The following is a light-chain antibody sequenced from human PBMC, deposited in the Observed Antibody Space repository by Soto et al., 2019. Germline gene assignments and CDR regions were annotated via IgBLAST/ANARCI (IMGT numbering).Light chain of an antibody. J-gene: IGLJ1*01. CDR3: CSYAGSPYV. V-gene: IGLV2-11*01. Sequence: QSVLTQPRSVSGSPGQSVTISYTGTSSDVGGYNYVSWYQQHPGKAPKVMIYDVSKRPSGVPDRFSGSKSGNTASLTISGLQAEDDADYYCCSYAGSPYVFGTGTKVTVL. CDR1: SSDVGGYNY. CDR2: DVS.